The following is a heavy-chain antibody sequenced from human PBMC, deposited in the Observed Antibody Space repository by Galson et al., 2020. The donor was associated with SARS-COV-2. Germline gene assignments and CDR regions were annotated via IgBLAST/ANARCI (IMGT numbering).Heavy chain of an antibody. Sequence: ASVKVSCKASGYTFTNYDINWVRQATGHGLEWMGWMNPTSGNTGYAQKFQGRVTMSRNTSISTAYMELSSLRSEDTAVYYCARGGAYSDTPWGQGTLVTVSS. CDR2: MNPTSGNT. V-gene: IGHV1-8*01. CDR3: ARGGAYSDTP. CDR1: GYTFTNYD. D-gene: IGHD4-17*01. J-gene: IGHJ5*02.